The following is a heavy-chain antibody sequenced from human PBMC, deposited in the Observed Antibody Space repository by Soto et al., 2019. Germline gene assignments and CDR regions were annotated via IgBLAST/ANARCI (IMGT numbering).Heavy chain of an antibody. CDR3: ARTSLVVAAATREDY. Sequence: EVQLVESGGALIQPGGSLRLSCAASGFTLSSYWKHWVRQAPGKGLVWVSRINIDGSSTSYADSVKGRFTFSRDNAKNTLYLQMNSLRAEDTAVYYCARTSLVVAAATREDYWGQGTLVTVSS. CDR1: GFTLSSYW. V-gene: IGHV3-74*01. J-gene: IGHJ4*02. CDR2: INIDGSST. D-gene: IGHD2-15*01.